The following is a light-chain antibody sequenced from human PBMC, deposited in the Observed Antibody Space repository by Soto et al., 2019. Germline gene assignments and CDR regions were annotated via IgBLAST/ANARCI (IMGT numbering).Light chain of an antibody. CDR3: QQYNNWPPIT. CDR1: QSVRSN. CDR2: GAS. Sequence: EVVMTHSPATLSVSHGARVTLSCRASQSVRSNLAWYQQKPAESPRLLIYGASTRVTGIPARFSGSGSGTEFTLTISSLQYDDFAVNYCQQYNNWPPITFGQGTRLEIK. J-gene: IGKJ5*01. V-gene: IGKV3-15*01.